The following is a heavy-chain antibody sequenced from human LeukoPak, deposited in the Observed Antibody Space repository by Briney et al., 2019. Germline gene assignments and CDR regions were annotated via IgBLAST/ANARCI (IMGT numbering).Heavy chain of an antibody. CDR1: GYTLTSNH. V-gene: IGHV1-46*01. Sequence: ASVKGSCKASGYTLTSNHIHWVRQAPGQGLEWMGMIYPRDGSTSYAQKFQGRVTVTRDTSTSTVHMELSGLRSEDTAVYYCARDQEGFDYWGQGTLVTVSS. J-gene: IGHJ4*02. CDR2: IYPRDGST. CDR3: ARDQEGFDY.